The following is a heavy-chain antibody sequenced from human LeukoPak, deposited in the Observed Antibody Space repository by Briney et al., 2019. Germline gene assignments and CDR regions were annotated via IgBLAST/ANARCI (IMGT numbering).Heavy chain of an antibody. J-gene: IGHJ3*02. Sequence: SETLSLTCSVSSGSISSSSYCWGWIRQPPGKGLEWIGYIYYSGSTYYNPSLKSRVTISVDTSKNQFSLKLSSVTAADTAVYYCARVERGFDAFDIWGQGTMVTVSS. CDR1: SGSISSSSYC. D-gene: IGHD1-1*01. CDR3: ARVERGFDAFDI. CDR2: IYYSGST. V-gene: IGHV4-30-4*08.